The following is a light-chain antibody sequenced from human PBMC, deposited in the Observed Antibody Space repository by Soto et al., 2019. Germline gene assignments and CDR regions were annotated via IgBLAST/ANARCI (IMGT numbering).Light chain of an antibody. CDR3: SSYTSSSTLLYV. CDR1: SSDVGGYNY. CDR2: DVS. Sequence: QSALTQPASVSGSPGQSITISCTGTSSDVGGYNYVSWYQQHPGKAPKLMIYDVSNRPSGVSNRFSGSKSGNTASLTISGRQDADEDDYYYSSYTSSSTLLYVFGTGTKLTVL. V-gene: IGLV2-14*01. J-gene: IGLJ1*01.